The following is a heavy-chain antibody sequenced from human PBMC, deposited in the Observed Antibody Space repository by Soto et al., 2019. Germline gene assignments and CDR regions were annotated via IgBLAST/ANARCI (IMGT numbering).Heavy chain of an antibody. Sequence: ASVQVSCKASGYTFTSYGISWVRQAPGQGLEWMGWISVYNGNTNYAQKLQGRVTMTTDTSTSTAYMELRSLRSDDTAVYYCARDLVTMVRGVIISFPYYYYGMDVWGQGTTVTVSS. D-gene: IGHD3-10*01. CDR3: ARDLVTMVRGVIISFPYYYYGMDV. CDR1: GYTFTSYG. V-gene: IGHV1-18*01. J-gene: IGHJ6*02. CDR2: ISVYNGNT.